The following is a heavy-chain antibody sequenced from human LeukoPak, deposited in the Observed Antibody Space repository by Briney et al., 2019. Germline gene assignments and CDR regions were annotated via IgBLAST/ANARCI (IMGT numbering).Heavy chain of an antibody. CDR1: GFTFRSCA. V-gene: IGHV3-21*01. J-gene: IGHJ4*02. D-gene: IGHD3-22*01. CDR3: ARLYDGSGYHANHFDY. CDR2: ITADGSST. Sequence: GGSLRLSCAVSGFTFRSCAMKWVRQAPGKGLEWVSAITADGSSTHYTISVKGRFTISRDNAKNSLYLQMNSLRAEDTAVYYCARLYDGSGYHANHFDYWGQGALVTVSS.